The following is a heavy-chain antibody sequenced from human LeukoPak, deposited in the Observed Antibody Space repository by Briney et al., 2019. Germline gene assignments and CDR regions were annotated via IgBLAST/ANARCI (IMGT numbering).Heavy chain of an antibody. CDR3: ASERGYNGYGKSSYYYYGMDV. CDR1: GGSISSYY. CDR2: IYTSGST. D-gene: IGHD5-12*01. Sequence: KPSETLSLTCTVSGGSISSYYWSWIRQPAGKGLEWIGRIYTSGSTNYNPSLKSRVTMSVDTSKNQFSLKLSSVTAADTAVYYCASERGYNGYGKSSYYYYGMDVWGQGTTVTVSS. V-gene: IGHV4-4*07. J-gene: IGHJ6*02.